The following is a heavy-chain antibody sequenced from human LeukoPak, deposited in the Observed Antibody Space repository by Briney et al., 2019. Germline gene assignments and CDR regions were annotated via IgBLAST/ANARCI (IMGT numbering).Heavy chain of an antibody. CDR3: ARGSDYGDYWYFDL. D-gene: IGHD4-17*01. V-gene: IGHV1-2*06. CDR1: GYTFTGYY. CDR2: INPNSGGT. J-gene: IGHJ2*01. Sequence: ASVKVSCKASGYTFTGYYMHWVRQAPGQGLEWMGRINPNSGGTNYAQKFQGRVTMTRDTSISTAYMELSRLRSDDTAVYYCARGSDYGDYWYFDLWGRGTLVTVSS.